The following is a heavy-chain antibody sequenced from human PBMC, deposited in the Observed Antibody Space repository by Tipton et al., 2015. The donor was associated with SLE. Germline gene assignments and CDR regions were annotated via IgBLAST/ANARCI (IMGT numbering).Heavy chain of an antibody. D-gene: IGHD3-10*01. CDR2: IYYSGRT. J-gene: IGHJ4*02. V-gene: IGHV4-59*12. CDR1: GGSISSYY. Sequence: TLSLTCTVSGGSISSYYWSWIRQPPGKGLEWIGYIYYSGRTYYNPSPQSRVTISVDTSKNQFSLKLSSVTAADTAVYYCARGGYYGSGSYYKGYWGQGTLVTVSS. CDR3: ARGGYYGSGSYYKGY.